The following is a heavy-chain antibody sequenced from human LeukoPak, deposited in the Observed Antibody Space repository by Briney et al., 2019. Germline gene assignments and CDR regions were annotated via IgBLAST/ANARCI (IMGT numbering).Heavy chain of an antibody. CDR1: GYTFTSYD. D-gene: IGHD6-13*01. Sequence: ASVKVSCKASGYTFTSYDINWVRQATGQGLEWMEWMNPNSGNTGYAQKFQGRVTMTRNTSISTAYMELSSLRSEDTAVYYCARGEAPLGSSSWGAWGQGTLVTVSS. J-gene: IGHJ4*02. V-gene: IGHV1-8*01. CDR2: MNPNSGNT. CDR3: ARGEAPLGSSSWGA.